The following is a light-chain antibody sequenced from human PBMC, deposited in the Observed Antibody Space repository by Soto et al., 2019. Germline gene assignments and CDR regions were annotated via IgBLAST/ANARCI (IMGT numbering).Light chain of an antibody. CDR3: TSYTSIYTYV. CDR2: DVT. Sequence: QSVLTQPASVSASPGQSITISCTGTSSDVGGYNYVAWYQQHPDKAPKLLIYDVTNRPSGVSIRFSGSKSGDTASLTISGLLPEDEADYSCTSYTSIYTYVFGTGTKVTVL. V-gene: IGLV2-14*01. CDR1: SSDVGGYNY. J-gene: IGLJ1*01.